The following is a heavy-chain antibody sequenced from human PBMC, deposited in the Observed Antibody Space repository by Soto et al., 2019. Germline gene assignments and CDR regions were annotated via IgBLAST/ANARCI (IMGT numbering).Heavy chain of an antibody. J-gene: IGHJ6*02. D-gene: IGHD2-21*02. CDR3: TRDGDGRMTTNPYYYYGMDV. V-gene: IGHV4-59*01. CDR2: VYYSGGA. CDR1: GGPISGYY. Sequence: SETLSLTCTVSGGPISGYYWSWIRQPPGKGLEWIGNVYYSGGAKYNPSVKRRVSISVDTSKNQFSLNLSSVTAADTAVYYCTRDGDGRMTTNPYYYYGMDVWGPGITVTVSS.